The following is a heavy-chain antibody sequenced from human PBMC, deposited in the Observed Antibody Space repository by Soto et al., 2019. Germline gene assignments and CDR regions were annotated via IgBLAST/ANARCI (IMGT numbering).Heavy chain of an antibody. D-gene: IGHD5-18*01. J-gene: IGHJ3*02. Sequence: SQTLSLTCAISGDSVSSNSAAWNWIRQSPSRGLEWLGRTYYRSKWYNDYSLSVKSRITISPDTSKNQVSLQLNSVTPEDTAVYYCARWIQGSHAFDIWGQGTMVTVSS. V-gene: IGHV6-1*01. CDR1: GDSVSSNSAA. CDR2: TYYRSKWYN. CDR3: ARWIQGSHAFDI.